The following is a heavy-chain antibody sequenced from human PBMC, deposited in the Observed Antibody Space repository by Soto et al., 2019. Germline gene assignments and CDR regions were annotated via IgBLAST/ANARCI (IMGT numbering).Heavy chain of an antibody. CDR1: GFTFEDYT. V-gene: IGHV3-43*01. J-gene: IGHJ5*01. D-gene: IGHD3-16*01. CDR3: AKDGSPKDDDGNWLGS. Sequence: DVQLVESGGDVVQPGGSLRLSCAASGFTFEDYTIHWVRQAPGKALEWVSLSSWDGGTTYYTHSVKGRFTISRDNSKNSLYLQMHSLRPEDTALYYCAKDGSPKDDDGNWLGSWGQGTLVTVSS. CDR2: SSWDGGTT.